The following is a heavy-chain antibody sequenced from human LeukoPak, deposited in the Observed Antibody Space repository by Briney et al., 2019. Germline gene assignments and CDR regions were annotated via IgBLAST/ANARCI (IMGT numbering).Heavy chain of an antibody. D-gene: IGHD4-17*01. V-gene: IGHV3-21*01. Sequence: GGSLRLSCAASGFTFSSYSLNWVRQAPRKGLEWVSSIYYSSNYIYYTDSVKGRFTISRDNARNSLYLQMNSLRAEDTAVYYCARDSNYDYGDYVLDYWGQGTLVTVSS. CDR3: ARDSNYDYGDYVLDY. CDR1: GFTFSSYS. CDR2: IYYSSNYI. J-gene: IGHJ4*02.